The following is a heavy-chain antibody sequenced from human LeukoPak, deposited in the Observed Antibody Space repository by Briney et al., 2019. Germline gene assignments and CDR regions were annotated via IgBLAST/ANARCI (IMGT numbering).Heavy chain of an antibody. CDR1: GITLSNYG. V-gene: IGHV3-23*01. J-gene: IGHJ4*02. CDR2: ISDRGGST. D-gene: IGHD3-22*01. CDR3: AKRGVVIRVILVGFHKEAYYFDS. Sequence: GSLRLSCAVSGITLSNYGMSWVRQAPGKGLEWVAGISDRGGSTNYADSVKGRFTISGDNPKNTLYLQMNSLRAEDTAVYFCAKRGVVIRVILVGFHKEAYYFDSWGQGALVTVSS.